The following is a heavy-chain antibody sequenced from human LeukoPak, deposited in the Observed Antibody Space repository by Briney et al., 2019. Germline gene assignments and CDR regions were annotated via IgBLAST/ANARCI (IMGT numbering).Heavy chain of an antibody. Sequence: GGSVRLSCAASGFTVSSDYMSWVRQAPGKGLEWVSVIYSGGETYYSDSVKGRFTLSRDNSKNTLYLQMNSLRPEDQAVYYCARDPGLPNGMSVWGQGTTVTVSS. D-gene: IGHD3-10*01. V-gene: IGHV3-66*02. CDR1: GFTVSSDY. CDR3: ARDPGLPNGMSV. CDR2: IYSGGET. J-gene: IGHJ6*02.